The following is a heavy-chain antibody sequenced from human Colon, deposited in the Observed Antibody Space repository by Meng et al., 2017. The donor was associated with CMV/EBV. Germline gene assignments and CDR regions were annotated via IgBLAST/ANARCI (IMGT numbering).Heavy chain of an antibody. V-gene: IGHV3-53*05. D-gene: IGHD5-18*01. CDR2: IDAGDAT. CDR3: ARDRGSRGSRYGYYYFGMDV. Sequence: GESLKISCAASGFTVSSNHMSWVRQAPGKGLEWVSRIDAGDATFYADSVRGRFSISRDNSKNTLTLEMNSLRVEDTAVYYCARDRGSRGSRYGYYYFGMDVWGQGTTVTVSS. J-gene: IGHJ6*02. CDR1: GFTVSSNH.